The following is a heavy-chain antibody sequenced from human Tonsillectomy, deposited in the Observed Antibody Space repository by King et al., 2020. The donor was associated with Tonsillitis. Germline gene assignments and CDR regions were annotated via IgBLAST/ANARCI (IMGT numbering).Heavy chain of an antibody. D-gene: IGHD1-14*01. V-gene: IGHV3-30*18. J-gene: IGHJ6*02. CDR1: GFTFSSYG. CDR3: AKDSVYNIKWTRHYYYGMDV. CDR2: ISYDGSNK. Sequence: QVQLVESGGGVVQSGRSLRLSCAASGFTFSSYGMHWVRQAPGKGLEWVAVISYDGSNKYYADSVKGRFTISRDNSKNTLYLQMNSLRAEDTAVYYCAKDSVYNIKWTRHYYYGMDVWGQGTTVTVSS.